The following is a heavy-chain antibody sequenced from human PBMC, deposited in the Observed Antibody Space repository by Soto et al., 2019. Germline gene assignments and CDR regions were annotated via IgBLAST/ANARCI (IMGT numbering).Heavy chain of an antibody. CDR1: GFTFDDYG. J-gene: IGHJ4*02. Sequence: GGSLRLSCAVSGFTFDDYGMSWVRQAPGKGLEWVAVIWSDGSNKYYADSVKGRFTISRDNSKNTLYLQMNSLRVEDTAVYYCASAAGAYDSWGQGALVTVSS. CDR2: IWSDGSNK. D-gene: IGHD3-22*01. V-gene: IGHV3-33*08. CDR3: ASAAGAYDS.